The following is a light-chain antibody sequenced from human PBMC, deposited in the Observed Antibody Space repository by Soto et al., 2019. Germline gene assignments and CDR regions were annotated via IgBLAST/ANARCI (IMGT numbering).Light chain of an antibody. Sequence: DIQMTQSPSTLSASVGDRVTITCRASQSINTWLAGYQQKPGKAPRLLLYTASSLESGVPSRFSGSGSGTDFPLTSSSLQPDDFATYYCQQHESYPRTFGQGTKVEIK. J-gene: IGKJ1*01. CDR1: QSINTW. V-gene: IGKV1-5*03. CDR2: TAS. CDR3: QQHESYPRT.